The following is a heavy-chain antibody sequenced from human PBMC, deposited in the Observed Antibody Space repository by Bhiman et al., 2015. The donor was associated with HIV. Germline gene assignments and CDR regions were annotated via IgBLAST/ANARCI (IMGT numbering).Heavy chain of an antibody. CDR1: GFTFSSYE. V-gene: IGHV3-48*03. Sequence: EVQLVESGGGLVQPGGSLRLSCATSGFTFSSYEMNWVRQAPGKGLEWISYISGSGTTIYYADSVKDRFTISRDNAKNSLYLQMNSLRAEDTAVYYCTREFYTDPFAFDIWGQGTMVTVSS. D-gene: IGHD3-16*01. CDR2: ISGSGTTI. CDR3: TREFYTDPFAFDI. J-gene: IGHJ3*02.